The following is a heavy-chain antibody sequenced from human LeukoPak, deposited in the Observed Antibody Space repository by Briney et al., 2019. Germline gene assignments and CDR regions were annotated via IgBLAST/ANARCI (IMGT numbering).Heavy chain of an antibody. D-gene: IGHD6-19*01. J-gene: IGHJ5*02. CDR1: GGTLSSYY. V-gene: IGHV4-59*12. CDR2: IYYSGST. Sequence: PSQTLSLTCTVSGGTLSSYYWTWIRQPPGKGLDWIGYIYYSGSTKYNPSLKSRVTISVDTSKNQFSLKLTSVTAADTAVYYCASVRGYSSGWYASGFDPWGQGTLVTVPS. CDR3: ASVRGYSSGWYASGFDP.